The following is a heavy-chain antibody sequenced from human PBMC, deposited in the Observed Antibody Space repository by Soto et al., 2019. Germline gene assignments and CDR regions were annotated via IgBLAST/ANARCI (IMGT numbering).Heavy chain of an antibody. Sequence: EVQLLESGGGLVQPGGSLRLSCAASGFSFTNFAMSWVRQAPGKGLEWVAGIGASGDITWYADSVKGRLSISRDNSKNTLYLQLNSLRFEDTAVYYCAKDDITDRGDDSFDYWGPGTLVTVSS. J-gene: IGHJ4*02. CDR2: IGASGDIT. CDR1: GFSFTNFA. D-gene: IGHD2-21*02. CDR3: AKDDITDRGDDSFDY. V-gene: IGHV3-23*01.